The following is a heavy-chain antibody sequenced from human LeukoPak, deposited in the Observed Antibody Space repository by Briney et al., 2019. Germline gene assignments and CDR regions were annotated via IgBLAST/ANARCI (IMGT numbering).Heavy chain of an antibody. J-gene: IGHJ4*02. CDR1: GYTLTGYY. V-gene: IGHV1-2*02. Sequence: GASVKVSCKASGYTLTGYYMHWVRQAPGQGLEWMGWINPNSGDTNYAQKFQGRVTMTRDTSISTAYMELSRLRSDDTAVYYCARDKSGNSGWYSYFDYWGQGALVTVSS. CDR2: INPNSGDT. CDR3: ARDKSGNSGWYSYFDY. D-gene: IGHD6-19*01.